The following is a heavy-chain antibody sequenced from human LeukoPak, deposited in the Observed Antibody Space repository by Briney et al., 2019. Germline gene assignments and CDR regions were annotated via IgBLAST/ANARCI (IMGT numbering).Heavy chain of an antibody. J-gene: IGHJ4*02. CDR3: ATMASIAGVDH. CDR1: GFTFSGYW. D-gene: IGHD5-12*01. V-gene: IGHV3-74*01. Sequence: GGSLRLSCAASGFTFSGYWMHWVRQAPGKGLVWVSRINRDATITNYADSVKGRFSISRDNAKNTLYLQMNNLGGEDTAVYYCATMASIAGVDHWGQGTLVTVSS. CDR2: INRDATIT.